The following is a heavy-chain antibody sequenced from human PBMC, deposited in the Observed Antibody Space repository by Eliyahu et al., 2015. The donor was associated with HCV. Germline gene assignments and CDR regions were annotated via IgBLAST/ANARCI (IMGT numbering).Heavy chain of an antibody. CDR1: GFTFXDYA. J-gene: IGHJ6*02. V-gene: IGHV3-9*01. D-gene: IGHD3-3*01. Sequence: EVQLVESGGGLVQPGRSLRLSCAASGFTFXDYAMHWVRQAPGKGLEWVSGISWNSGSIGYADSVKGRFTISRDNAKNSLYLQMNSLRAEDTALYYCAKDSRFLEWLFGSSGMDVWGQGTTVTVSS. CDR3: AKDSRFLEWLFGSSGMDV. CDR2: ISWNSGSI.